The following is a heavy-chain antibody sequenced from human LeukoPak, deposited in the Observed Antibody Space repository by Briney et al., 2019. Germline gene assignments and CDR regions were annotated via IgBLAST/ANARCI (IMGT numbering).Heavy chain of an antibody. J-gene: IGHJ4*02. CDR2: IYHSGST. CDR3: ARDLGNYYDRGPIDY. Sequence: PSETLSLTCTVSGYSISSGYYWGWIRQPPGKGLEWIGSIYHSGSTYYNPSLESRASISVDTSKNQFSLKLTSVTAADTAVYYCARDLGNYYDRGPIDYWGQGTLVTVSS. CDR1: GYSISSGYY. D-gene: IGHD4-11*01. V-gene: IGHV4-38-2*02.